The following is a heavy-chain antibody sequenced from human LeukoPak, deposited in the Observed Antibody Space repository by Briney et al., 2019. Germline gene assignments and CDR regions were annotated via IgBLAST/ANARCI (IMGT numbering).Heavy chain of an antibody. J-gene: IGHJ4*02. D-gene: IGHD2-15*01. CDR2: ISYDGSNK. CDR3: AKGYCSGGSCYWKVLGLDY. CDR1: GFTFSSYG. Sequence: GGSLRLSCAASGFTFSSYGMHRVRQAPGKGLEWVAVISYDGSNKYYADSVKGRFTISRDNSKNTLYLQMNSLRAEDTAVYYCAKGYCSGGSCYWKVLGLDYWGQGTLVTVSS. V-gene: IGHV3-30*18.